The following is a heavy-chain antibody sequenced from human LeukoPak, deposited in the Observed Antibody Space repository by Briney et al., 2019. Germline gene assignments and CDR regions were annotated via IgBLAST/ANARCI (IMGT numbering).Heavy chain of an antibody. CDR1: GYIFTGYY. V-gene: IGHV1-2*02. D-gene: IGHD1-26*01. J-gene: IGHJ4*02. Sequence: GASVKVSCKASGYIFTGYYMHWVRQAPGQGLEWMGWINPNSGDTNYAQKFQGRVTMTRDTSISTAYMELGRLRSDDTAVYYCARVVSIVGATTHWGQGTLVTVSS. CDR2: INPNSGDT. CDR3: ARVVSIVGATTH.